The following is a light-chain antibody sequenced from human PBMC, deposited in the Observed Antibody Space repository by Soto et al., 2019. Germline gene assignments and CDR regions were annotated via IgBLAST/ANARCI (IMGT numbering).Light chain of an antibody. CDR2: GAS. CDR1: ETVRDY. V-gene: IGKV3-20*01. CDR3: PQYDTSPYS. J-gene: IGKJ2*01. Sequence: EVVLTQSPDTLSLSPGEGVTLSCRASETVRDYVAWHQQQPGQAPRLLVFGASTRASGVPDRLSGSGSGTYFSRTINRLEPDEFAVYYCPQYDTSPYSFGQGTKLEIK.